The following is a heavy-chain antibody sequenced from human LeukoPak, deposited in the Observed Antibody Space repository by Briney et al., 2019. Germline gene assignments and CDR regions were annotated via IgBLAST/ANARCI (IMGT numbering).Heavy chain of an antibody. V-gene: IGHV5-10-1*01. CDR1: GYSFTSYW. D-gene: IGHD3-10*01. Sequence: GESLKISCKGSGYSFTSYWISWVRQMPGKGLEWMGRIDPSDSYTNYSPSFQGHVTISADKPISTAYLQWSSLKASDTAMYYCARRVYSGDWFDPWGQGTLVTVSS. CDR3: ARRVYSGDWFDP. CDR2: IDPSDSYT. J-gene: IGHJ5*02.